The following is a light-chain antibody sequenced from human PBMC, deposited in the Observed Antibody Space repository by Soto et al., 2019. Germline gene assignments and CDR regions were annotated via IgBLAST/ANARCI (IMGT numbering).Light chain of an antibody. V-gene: IGKV1-27*01. CDR2: SAS. J-gene: IGKJ1*01. Sequence: IQMTQSPASLSASVGDRVIITSRASQGIGNSLAWYQQKAGRVPKLLMHSASTLLSGVPSRFSGSGSGTDFTLTISSLQPVDVATYYCQKYDSAPWTFGQGTKVEIK. CDR1: QGIGNS. CDR3: QKYDSAPWT.